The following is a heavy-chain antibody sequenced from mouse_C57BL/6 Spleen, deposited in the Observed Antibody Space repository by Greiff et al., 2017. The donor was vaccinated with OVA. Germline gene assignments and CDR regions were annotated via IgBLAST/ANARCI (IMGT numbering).Heavy chain of an antibody. CDR2: IDPSDSYT. CDR1: GYTFTSYW. V-gene: IGHV1-50*01. J-gene: IGHJ2*01. Sequence: QVQLQQPGAELVKPGASVKLSCKASGYTFTSYWMQWVKQRPGQGLEWIGEIDPSDSYTNYNQKFKGKATLTVDTSSSTAYMQLSSLTSEDSAVYYCARRRGSSGPLDHWGQGTTLTVSS. D-gene: IGHD3-2*02. CDR3: ARRRGSSGPLDH.